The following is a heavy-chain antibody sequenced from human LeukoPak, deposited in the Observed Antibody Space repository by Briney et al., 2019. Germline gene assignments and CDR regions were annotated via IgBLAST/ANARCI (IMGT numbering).Heavy chain of an antibody. CDR1: GGSISSYD. J-gene: IGHJ6*03. CDR2: IYYSGST. CDR3: ARYTGEATQYYYYYYMDV. D-gene: IGHD1-1*01. V-gene: IGHV4-59*01. Sequence: SETLSLTCTVSGGSISSYDWSWIRQPPGKGLEWSGYIYYSGSTNYNPSLKSRVTISVDTSKNQFSLKLSSVTAADTAVYYCARYTGEATQYYYYYYMDVWGTGTTVTVSS.